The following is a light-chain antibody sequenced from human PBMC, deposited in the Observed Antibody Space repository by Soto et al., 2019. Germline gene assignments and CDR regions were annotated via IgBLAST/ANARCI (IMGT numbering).Light chain of an antibody. V-gene: IGLV1-44*01. CDR3: AAWDDSLNGVV. CDR2: SNN. CDR1: SSNIGSNT. Sequence: QSFLGQPPSASGTPGHRVTISCSGSSSNIGSNTVNWYQQLPGTAPKLLIYSNNQRPSGVPDRFSGSKSGTSASLAISGLQSEDEADYYCAAWDDSLNGVVFGGGTKVTVL. J-gene: IGLJ2*01.